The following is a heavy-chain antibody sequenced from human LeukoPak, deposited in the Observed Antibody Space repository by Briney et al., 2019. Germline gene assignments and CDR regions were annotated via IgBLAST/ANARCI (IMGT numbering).Heavy chain of an antibody. CDR2: IYYSGST. V-gene: IGHV4-59*01. CDR1: GVSISSYY. D-gene: IGHD3-3*01. J-gene: IGHJ6*03. CDR3: XRVYYDFWSGHRTNYXMXX. Sequence: SETLSLTCTVSGVSISSYYRRWIRQPPGKGLEWIGYIYYSGSTNYNPSLKSLVTISVDTSKNQFSLKLSSVTAADTAVYYCXRVYYDFWSGHRTNYXMXXWGXXXTVT.